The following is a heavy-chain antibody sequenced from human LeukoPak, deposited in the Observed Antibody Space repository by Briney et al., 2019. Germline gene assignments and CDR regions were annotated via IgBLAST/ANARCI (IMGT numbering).Heavy chain of an antibody. J-gene: IGHJ4*02. Sequence: GGSLRLSCAASGFTFSSYGMHWVRQAPGKGLEWVAVISYDGSNKYYADSVKGRFTISRDNSKNTLYLQMNSLRAEDTAVYYCAKDRGGWGHDYWGQETLVTVSS. CDR1: GFTFSSYG. CDR2: ISYDGSNK. V-gene: IGHV3-30*18. CDR3: AKDRGGWGHDY. D-gene: IGHD6-19*01.